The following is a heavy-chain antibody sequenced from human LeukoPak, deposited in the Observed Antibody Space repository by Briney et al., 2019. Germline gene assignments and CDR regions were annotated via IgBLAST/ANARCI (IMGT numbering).Heavy chain of an antibody. V-gene: IGHV4-59*01. D-gene: IGHD6-19*01. Sequence: SETLSLTCTVSGGSISSYYWSWIRQPPGKGLEWIGYIYYSGSTNYNPSLKSRVTISVDTSKNQFSLKLSSVTAADTAVYYCARDFVAGWHSFDNWGQGTLVTVSS. CDR2: IYYSGST. CDR1: GGSISSYY. J-gene: IGHJ4*02. CDR3: ARDFVAGWHSFDN.